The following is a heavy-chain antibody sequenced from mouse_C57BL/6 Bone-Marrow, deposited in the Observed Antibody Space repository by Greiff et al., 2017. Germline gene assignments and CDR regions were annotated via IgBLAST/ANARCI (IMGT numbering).Heavy chain of an antibody. CDR3: AVVYDGYVGAMDY. V-gene: IGHV7-1*01. D-gene: IGHD2-3*01. CDR2: SRNKANDYTT. Sequence: EVMLVESGGGLVQSGRSLRLSCATSGFTFSDFYMEWVRQAPGKGLEWIAASRNKANDYTTEYSASVKGRFIVSRDTSQSILYLQVNALRAEATAVYYCAVVYDGYVGAMDYWGQGTSESVSS. J-gene: IGHJ4*01. CDR1: GFTFSDFY.